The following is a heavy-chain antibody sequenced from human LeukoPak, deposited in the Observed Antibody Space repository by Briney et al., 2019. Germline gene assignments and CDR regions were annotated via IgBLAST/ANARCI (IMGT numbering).Heavy chain of an antibody. V-gene: IGHV1-69*13. D-gene: IGHD3-3*01. CDR3: ARDNGEWFPTPNDAFDI. J-gene: IGHJ3*02. CDR1: GGTFSSCA. CDR2: IIPIFGTA. Sequence: SVKVSCKASGGTFSSCAISWVRQAPGQGLEWMGGIIPIFGTANYAQKFQGRVTTTADESTSTAYMELSSLRSEDTAVYYCARDNGEWFPTPNDAFDIWGQGTMVTVSS.